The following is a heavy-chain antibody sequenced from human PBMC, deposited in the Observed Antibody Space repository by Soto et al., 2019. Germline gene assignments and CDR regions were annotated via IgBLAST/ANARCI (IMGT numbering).Heavy chain of an antibody. CDR3: ARDGGRHSGGIDY. J-gene: IGHJ4*02. D-gene: IGHD1-26*01. CDR1: GGTFSSYS. Sequence: QVQPVQSGAEVKKPGSSVKVSCKATGGTFSSYSINWVRQAPGQGLEWMGDIIPIFGTANYAQKFQGRVTITADESTSTAYMQLSSLRSEDTAVYYCARDGGRHSGGIDYWGQGTVVTVSS. V-gene: IGHV1-69*01. CDR2: IIPIFGTA.